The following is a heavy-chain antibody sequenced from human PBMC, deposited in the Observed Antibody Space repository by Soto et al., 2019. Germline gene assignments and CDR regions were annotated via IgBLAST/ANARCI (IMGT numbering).Heavy chain of an antibody. Sequence: SETLSLTCTVSGGSISSYYWSWIRQPPGKGLEWIGYIYYSGSTNYNPSLKSRVTISVDTSKNQFSLKLSSVTAADTAVYYCARGGYYDSSDYYSDYWGQGTLVTVS. V-gene: IGHV4-59*01. CDR1: GGSISSYY. J-gene: IGHJ4*02. CDR3: ARGGYYDSSDYYSDY. D-gene: IGHD3-22*01. CDR2: IYYSGST.